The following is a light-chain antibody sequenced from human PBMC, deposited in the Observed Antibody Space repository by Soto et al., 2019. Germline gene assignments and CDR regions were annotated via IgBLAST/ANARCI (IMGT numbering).Light chain of an antibody. CDR3: QQSSRMPP. CDR1: QNINTY. J-gene: IGKJ4*01. V-gene: IGKV1-39*01. CDR2: HAS. Sequence: DIQLTQSPSSLSASVGDRVTITCRSSQNINTYLNWYQQRPGEPPKLLIYHASSLKSGVPSRFSGSASGTAFTLTISSLQPEDFGTYYCQQSSRMPPFVGGTKLDIK.